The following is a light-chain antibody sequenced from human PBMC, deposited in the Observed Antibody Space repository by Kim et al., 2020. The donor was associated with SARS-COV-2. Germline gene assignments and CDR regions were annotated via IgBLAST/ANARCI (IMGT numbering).Light chain of an antibody. CDR3: QQYNNWPYT. Sequence: SVAPAERATLSCRASQSVSSNLAWYRQKPGHAPRLLIDGASTRATGIPARFSGSGSGTELTLTISSLQSEDFAVYYCQQYNNWPYTFGQGTKLEI. CDR1: QSVSSN. V-gene: IGKV3-15*01. J-gene: IGKJ2*01. CDR2: GAS.